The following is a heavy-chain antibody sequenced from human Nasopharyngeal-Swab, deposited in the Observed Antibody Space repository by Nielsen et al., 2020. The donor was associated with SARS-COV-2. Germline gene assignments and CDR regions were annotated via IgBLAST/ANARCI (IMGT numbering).Heavy chain of an antibody. D-gene: IGHD2-21*01. V-gene: IGHV3-21*01. CDR2: VSTSGTYI. CDR3: ARETRGVNYYYYGLDV. Sequence: GESLKISCAASGFTFSSYSMNWVRQAPGKGLEWVSSVSTSGTYIYYADSVKGRFTISRDNAKNSLYLQMNRLRAEDTAVYYCARETRGVNYYYYGLDVWGQGTTVTVSS. J-gene: IGHJ6*02. CDR1: GFTFSSYS.